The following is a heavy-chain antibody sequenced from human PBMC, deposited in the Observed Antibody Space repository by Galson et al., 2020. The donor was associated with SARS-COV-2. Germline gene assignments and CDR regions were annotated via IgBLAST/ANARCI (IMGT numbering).Heavy chain of an antibody. Sequence: KIGESLKISCKGSGYSFTSYWISWVRQMPGKGLEWMGRIDPSDSYTNYSPSFQGHVTISADKSISTAYLQWSSLKASDTAMYYCARTVAGSFYFDYWGQGTLVTGSS. CDR2: IDPSDSYT. D-gene: IGHD6-19*01. CDR3: ARTVAGSFYFDY. CDR1: GYSFTSYW. J-gene: IGHJ4*02. V-gene: IGHV5-10-1*01.